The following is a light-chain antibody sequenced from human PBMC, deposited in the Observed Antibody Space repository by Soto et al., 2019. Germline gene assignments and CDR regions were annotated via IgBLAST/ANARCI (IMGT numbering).Light chain of an antibody. CDR2: GVN. Sequence: QSALTQPASVSGSPGQSITVSCTGSSSDFGDDKYVSWYQQQPGKGPNLLIYGVNSRPSGISNRFSGSKSDYTASLTVSGLQAEDEADYYCCSYAGTTAVFGTGTKLTVL. J-gene: IGLJ1*01. CDR1: SSDFGDDKY. CDR3: CSYAGTTAV. V-gene: IGLV2-14*01.